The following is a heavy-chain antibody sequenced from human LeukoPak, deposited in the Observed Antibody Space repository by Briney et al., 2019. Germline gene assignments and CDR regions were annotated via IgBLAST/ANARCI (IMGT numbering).Heavy chain of an antibody. D-gene: IGHD3-9*01. CDR3: ARLTGCYWSVVTY. CDR1: GGSFSGYY. Sequence: SETLSLTCAVYGGSFSGYYWSWIRQPPGKGLEWIGEINHSGSTNYNPSLKSRVTISADTSKNQFSLKLSSVTAADTAVYYCARLTGCYWSVVTYWGQGTLVTVSS. J-gene: IGHJ4*02. V-gene: IGHV4-34*01. CDR2: INHSGST.